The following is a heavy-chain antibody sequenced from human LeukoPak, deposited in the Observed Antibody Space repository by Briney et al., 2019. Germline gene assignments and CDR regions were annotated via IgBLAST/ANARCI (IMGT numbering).Heavy chain of an antibody. D-gene: IGHD5-18*01. CDR1: GDSISSGTYY. CDR2: IYSSGST. J-gene: IGHJ4*02. Sequence: SETLSLTCTVSGDSISSGTYYWSWIRQPAGKGLEWIGRIYSSGSTNYNPSLKSRVTISVDTSKNQFSLKLSSVTAADTAVYYCARDQGDSYAYGYWGQGTLVTVSS. CDR3: ARDQGDSYAYGY. V-gene: IGHV4-61*02.